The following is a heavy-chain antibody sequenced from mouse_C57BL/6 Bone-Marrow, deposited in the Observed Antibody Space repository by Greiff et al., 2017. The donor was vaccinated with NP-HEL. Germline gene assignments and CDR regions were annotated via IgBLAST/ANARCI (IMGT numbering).Heavy chain of an antibody. J-gene: IGHJ2*01. CDR3: TTFTTVGGGYYFDY. D-gene: IGHD1-1*01. CDR2: IDPENGDT. V-gene: IGHV14-4*01. Sequence: DVQLQESGAELVRPGASVKLSCTASGFNIKDDYMHWVKQRPEQGLEWIGWIDPENGDTEYASKFQGKATITADTSSNTAYLQLSSLTSEDTAVYYCTTFTTVGGGYYFDYWGQGTTLTVSS. CDR1: GFNIKDDY.